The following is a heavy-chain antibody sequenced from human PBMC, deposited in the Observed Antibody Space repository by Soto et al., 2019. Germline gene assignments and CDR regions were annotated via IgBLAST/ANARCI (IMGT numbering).Heavy chain of an antibody. V-gene: IGHV4-61*01. D-gene: IGHD3-10*01. CDR2: IYSSGST. CDR3: ARHSLALFDP. J-gene: IGHJ5*02. CDR1: YGSLTIGSYY. Sequence: ETLSVRCTGSYGSLTIGSYYYHWLRQPPGKGLEWIGYIYSSGSTLYDPSLKSRVIISVDTSMKQFSMKLSSLTAADTAVYYCARHSLALFDPRGQATLVSVSS.